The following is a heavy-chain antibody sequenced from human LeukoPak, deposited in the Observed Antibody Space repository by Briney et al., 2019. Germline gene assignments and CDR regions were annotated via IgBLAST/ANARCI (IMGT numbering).Heavy chain of an antibody. CDR1: GYTFTGYY. Sequence: GAPVKVSCKASGYTFTGYYMHWVRQAPGQGLEWMGWINPNSGGTNYAQKFQGRVTMTRDTSISTAYMELSRLRSDDTAVYYCARVAAAAGTRWFDPWGQGTLVTVSS. CDR2: INPNSGGT. D-gene: IGHD6-13*01. CDR3: ARVAAAAGTRWFDP. J-gene: IGHJ5*02. V-gene: IGHV1-2*02.